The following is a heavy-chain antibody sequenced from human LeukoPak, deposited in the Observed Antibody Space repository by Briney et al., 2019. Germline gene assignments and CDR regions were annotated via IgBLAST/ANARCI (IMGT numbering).Heavy chain of an antibody. V-gene: IGHV3-74*01. CDR3: ARGGRAVAGFDY. Sequence: GGSLRLSCAASGFTFSSYWMHWVRHAPGKGLVWVSRINNDESSTSFADSVKGRFTISRDNAKNTLYLQMNSLRVEDTAVYYCARGGRAVAGFDYWGQGTLVTVSS. CDR1: GFTFSSYW. CDR2: INNDESST. D-gene: IGHD6-19*01. J-gene: IGHJ4*02.